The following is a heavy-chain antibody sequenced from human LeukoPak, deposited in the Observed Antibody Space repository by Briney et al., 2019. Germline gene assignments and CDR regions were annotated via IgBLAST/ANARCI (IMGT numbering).Heavy chain of an antibody. CDR3: ARLVKKAFGMDV. Sequence: PSETLFLTCTVSGDSISRYYWGWIRQPPGKGLEWIWYIYYSGGTNYNPSLKSRLTISVDTSKKHLSLMLSSETAADTAVYYCARLVKKAFGMDVWGQGTTVTVSS. J-gene: IGHJ6*02. V-gene: IGHV4-59*08. CDR1: GDSISRYY. D-gene: IGHD2-2*01. CDR2: IYYSGGT.